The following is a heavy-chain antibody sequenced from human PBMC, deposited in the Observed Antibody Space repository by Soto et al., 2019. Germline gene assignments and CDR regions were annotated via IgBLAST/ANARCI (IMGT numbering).Heavy chain of an antibody. V-gene: IGHV2-5*02. D-gene: IGHD3-3*01. CDR3: AHRVLRTVFGLVTTTAIYFDF. J-gene: IGHJ4*02. CDR1: GFSLTTSGVG. CDR2: IYWDDDT. Sequence: QITLNESGPTVVRPTETLTLTCRFSGFSLTTSGVGVGWIRQSPGKATEWLALIYWDDDTRYSASLKSRLTITKDTSKNQVVLTVSDLDPTDTATYYCAHRVLRTVFGLVTTTAIYFDFWGQGTPVAVSS.